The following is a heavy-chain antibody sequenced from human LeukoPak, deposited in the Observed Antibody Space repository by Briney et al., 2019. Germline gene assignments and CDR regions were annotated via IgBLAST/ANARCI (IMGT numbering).Heavy chain of an antibody. CDR3: ARFEGGYDNWFDP. Sequence: PSETLSLTCTVSGGSISTFYWNWIRQPPGKGLEWIGYIYISGSTNYSPSLKGRVTISADTSKNQSSLKLSSVTAADTAMYYCARFEGGYDNWFDPWGQGTLVTVSS. J-gene: IGHJ5*02. V-gene: IGHV4-4*09. CDR1: GGSISTFY. D-gene: IGHD3-22*01. CDR2: IYISGST.